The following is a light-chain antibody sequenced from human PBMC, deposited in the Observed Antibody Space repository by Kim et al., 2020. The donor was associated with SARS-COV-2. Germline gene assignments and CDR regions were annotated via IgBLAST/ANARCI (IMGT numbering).Light chain of an antibody. CDR1: SSDVGGYNY. CDR3: SSYTSSSTYV. V-gene: IGLV2-14*01. J-gene: IGLJ1*01. CDR2: DVS. Sequence: QSALTQPASVSGSPGQSITISCTGTSSDVGGYNYVSWYQQHPGKAPKLMIYDVSKRPSGVSNRFSGSKSGNTASLTISGLQAEDEADYYCSSYTSSSTYVFRTRTKVTVL.